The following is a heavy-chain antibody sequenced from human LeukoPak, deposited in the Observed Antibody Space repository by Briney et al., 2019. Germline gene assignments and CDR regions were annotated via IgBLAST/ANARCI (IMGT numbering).Heavy chain of an antibody. J-gene: IGHJ6*03. CDR2: INWNGDTV. CDR3: ARIFRPSLGPYYYYYYMDV. Sequence: SGGSLRLSCAASGFRFEDYAMHWVRHAPGKGLEWVSSINWNGDTVNYADSVKGRFTISRDNAKNSLYLQMNSLRAEDTALYYCARIFRPSLGPYYYYYYMDVWDKGTTVTVSS. CDR1: GFRFEDYA. D-gene: IGHD2/OR15-2a*01. V-gene: IGHV3-9*01.